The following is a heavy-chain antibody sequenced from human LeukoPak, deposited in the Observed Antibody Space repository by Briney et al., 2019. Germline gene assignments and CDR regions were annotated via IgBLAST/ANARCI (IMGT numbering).Heavy chain of an antibody. CDR1: GYTFTSYG. CDR3: ARAPEITMVRGVPLDY. CDR2: ISAYNGNT. Sequence: GASVKVSCKASGYTFTSYGISWVRQAPGQGLEWMGWISAYNGNTNYAQTLQGRVTMTTDTSTSTAYMELRSLRSDDTAVYYCARAPEITMVRGVPLDYWGQGTLVTVSS. V-gene: IGHV1-18*01. J-gene: IGHJ4*02. D-gene: IGHD3-10*01.